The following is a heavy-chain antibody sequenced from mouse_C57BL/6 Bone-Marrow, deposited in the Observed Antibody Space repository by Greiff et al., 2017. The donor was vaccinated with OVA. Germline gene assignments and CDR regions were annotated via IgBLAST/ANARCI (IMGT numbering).Heavy chain of an antibody. D-gene: IGHD2-3*01. CDR1: GFNIKDDY. J-gene: IGHJ1*03. CDR3: TTDGYYLYWYFDV. CDR2: IDPENGDT. Sequence: VQLQQSGAELVRPGASVKLSRTASGFNIKDDYMHWVKQRPEQGLEWIGWIDPENGDTEYASKFQGKATITADTSSNTAYLQLSSLTSEDTAVYYCTTDGYYLYWYFDVWGTGTTVTVSS. V-gene: IGHV14-4*01.